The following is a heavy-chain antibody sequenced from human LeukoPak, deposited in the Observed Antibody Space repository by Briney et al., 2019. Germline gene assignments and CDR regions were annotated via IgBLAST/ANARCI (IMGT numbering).Heavy chain of an antibody. J-gene: IGHJ5*02. V-gene: IGHV4-34*01. CDR3: ARQEASSGWYISGWFDP. CDR2: INHSGST. CDR1: GGSFSGYY. D-gene: IGHD6-19*01. Sequence: SETLSLTCAVYGGSFSGYYWSWIRQPPGKGLEWIGEINHSGSTNYNPSLTSRVTISVDTSKNQFSLKLRSVTPEDTAVYYCARQEASSGWYISGWFDPWGQGTLVTVSS.